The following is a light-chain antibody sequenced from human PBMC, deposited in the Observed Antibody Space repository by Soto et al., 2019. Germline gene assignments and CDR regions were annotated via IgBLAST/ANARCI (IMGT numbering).Light chain of an antibody. CDR1: SSNIGSNY. V-gene: IGLV1-47*01. J-gene: IGLJ1*01. CDR2: TDS. Sequence: QSVLTQPPSASGTPGQRVTISCSGSSSNIGSNYVYWYQQLPGTAPKLLMSTDSQRPSGVPDRFSGSKSGTSASLAISGLRSEDEADYYCAVWDDSLSSYVFGIGTKFTVL. CDR3: AVWDDSLSSYV.